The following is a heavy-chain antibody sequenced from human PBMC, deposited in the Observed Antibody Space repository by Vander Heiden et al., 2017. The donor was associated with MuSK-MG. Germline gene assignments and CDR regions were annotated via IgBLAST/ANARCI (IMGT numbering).Heavy chain of an antibody. Sequence: HVQLVESGVGVLQPGRSLRLYCADSGFTFRSYAMRCVRQAPGKSLALLAALCYDGSNKDDADAGKGRFTISRYNPKCTVWLQMQRLRADQAAVYYYAIGAAARFGAFDIWGQGRMVTVSS. J-gene: IGHJ3*02. CDR3: AIGAAARFGAFDI. CDR1: GFTFRSYA. V-gene: IGHV3-30*01. D-gene: IGHD3-10*01. CDR2: LCYDGSNK.